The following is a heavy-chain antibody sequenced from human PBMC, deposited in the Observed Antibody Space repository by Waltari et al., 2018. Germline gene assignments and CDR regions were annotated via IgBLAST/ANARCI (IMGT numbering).Heavy chain of an antibody. CDR2: MNPNNGNT. CDR1: GYTFTSND. V-gene: IGHV1-8*01. D-gene: IGHD2-2*01. J-gene: IGHJ4*02. CDR3: ARTICSSTDCDGFDY. Sequence: VQLVQSGAEVKKPGASVKVSCKASGYTFTSNDVNWVRQATGQGPEWMGWMNPNNGNTGYAQKFQGIVTLTRDTSKSTAYMELSSLRSEDTAVYYCARTICSSTDCDGFDYWGQGTLVTVSS.